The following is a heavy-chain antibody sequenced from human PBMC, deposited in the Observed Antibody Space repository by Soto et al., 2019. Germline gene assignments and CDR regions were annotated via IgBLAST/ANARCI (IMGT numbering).Heavy chain of an antibody. CDR2: MNPNSGNT. CDR3: ATPRGCGGDCYSAFDI. CDR1: GYTFTSYD. V-gene: IGHV1-8*01. D-gene: IGHD2-21*02. Sequence: ASVKVSCKASGYTFTSYDINWVRQVTGQGLEWMGWMNPNSGNTGYAQKFQGRVTMTRNTSISTAYMELSSLRSEDTAVYYCATPRGCGGDCYSAFDIWGQGTMVTVSS. J-gene: IGHJ3*02.